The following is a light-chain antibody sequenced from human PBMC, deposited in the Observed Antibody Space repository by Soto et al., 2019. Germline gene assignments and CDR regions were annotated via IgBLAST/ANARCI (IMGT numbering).Light chain of an antibody. CDR3: QQRGRWLT. CDR1: QSVGSY. V-gene: IGKV3-11*01. J-gene: IGKJ4*01. CDR2: DAS. Sequence: EIVLTKSPATLSLSPGQRAALSCRASQSVGSYLAWYQQKPGQAPRLLIYDASHRATGIPARFSGSGSGTDFTLTISSLEPEDFAVYFCQQRGRWLTFGGGTKVDI.